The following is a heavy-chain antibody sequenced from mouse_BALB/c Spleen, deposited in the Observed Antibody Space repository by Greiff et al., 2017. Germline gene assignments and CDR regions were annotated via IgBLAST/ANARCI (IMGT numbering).Heavy chain of an antibody. CDR3: ARGGLTAMDY. Sequence: EVQGVESGGGLVKPGGSLKLSCAASGFTFSDYYMYWVRQTPEKRLEWVATISDGGSYTYYPDSVKGRFTISRDNAKNNLYLQMSSLKSEDTAMYYCARGGLTAMDYWGQGTSVTVSS. J-gene: IGHJ4*01. V-gene: IGHV5-4*02. CDR2: ISDGGSYT. D-gene: IGHD3-1*01. CDR1: GFTFSDYY.